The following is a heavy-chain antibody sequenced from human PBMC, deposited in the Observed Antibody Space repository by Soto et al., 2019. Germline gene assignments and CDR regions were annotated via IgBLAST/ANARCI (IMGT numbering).Heavy chain of an antibody. Sequence: GGSLRLSCSASGFTFSSYAMHWVRQAPGKGLEYVSAISSNGGSTYYADSVKGRFTISRDNSKNTLYLQMNSLRAEDTAVYYCARPLDSSGYVEYYFDYWGQGTLVTVSS. CDR1: GFTFSSYA. J-gene: IGHJ4*02. D-gene: IGHD3-22*01. V-gene: IGHV3-64*04. CDR3: ARPLDSSGYVEYYFDY. CDR2: ISSNGGST.